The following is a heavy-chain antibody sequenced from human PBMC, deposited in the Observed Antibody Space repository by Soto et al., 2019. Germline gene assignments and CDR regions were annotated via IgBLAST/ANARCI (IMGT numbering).Heavy chain of an antibody. V-gene: IGHV4-39*01. Sequence: KASETLSLTCTASGGSITSSSHFWGWVRQPPGKGLEWIGTIYFTGNTYYTPSLKSRLTMSIDTSKNEFSLRLNSVTAADTAVYYCAGQTFTIAAASYGRSKWFDPWGPGTLVTVSP. J-gene: IGHJ5*02. CDR2: IYFTGNT. CDR1: GGSITSSSHF. CDR3: AGQTFTIAAASYGRSKWFDP. D-gene: IGHD6-25*01.